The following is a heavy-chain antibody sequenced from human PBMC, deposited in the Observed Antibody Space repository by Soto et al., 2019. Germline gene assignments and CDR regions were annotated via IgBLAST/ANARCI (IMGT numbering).Heavy chain of an antibody. D-gene: IGHD7-27*01. CDR1: GGSISNHY. CDR2: IYHNGNT. V-gene: IGHV4-59*11. Sequence: QVQLQESGPGLVKPSETLSLTCSVSGGSISNHYWSWIRQPPGKGLAWIGYIYHNGNTNYNPSLKSRVTMSVDTSMNQISLKLTTVTAADTAVYYCTRANWYSEYWGQGALVTVSS. CDR3: TRANWYSEY. J-gene: IGHJ4*02.